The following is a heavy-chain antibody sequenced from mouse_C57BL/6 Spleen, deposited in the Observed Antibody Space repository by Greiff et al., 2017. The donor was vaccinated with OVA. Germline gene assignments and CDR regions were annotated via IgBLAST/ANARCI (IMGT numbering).Heavy chain of an antibody. V-gene: IGHV1-9*01. J-gene: IGHJ2*02. D-gene: IGHD2-1*01. Sequence: VKLQQSGAELMKPGASVKLSCKATGYTFTGYWIEWVKQRPGHGLEWIGEILPGSGSTNYNEQFTGQAIFTADTSSNIAYMQLSSLATEDSAIYYCARGNANSYFDYWGQGTSLTVSS. CDR3: ARGNANSYFDY. CDR2: ILPGSGST. CDR1: GYTFTGYW.